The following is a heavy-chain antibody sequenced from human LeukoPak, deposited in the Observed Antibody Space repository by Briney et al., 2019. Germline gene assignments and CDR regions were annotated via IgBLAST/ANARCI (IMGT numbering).Heavy chain of an antibody. Sequence: ASVKVSCKASGYTFTAHYMHWVRQAPGQGLEWMGRINPSSGDTEYGQRFQGRVTLTRDTSISTANMELRRLRSDDTAVYYCARDPGYSYAFDIWGQGTVVIVSS. J-gene: IGHJ3*02. CDR1: GYTFTAHY. D-gene: IGHD2-21*01. CDR3: ARDPGYSYAFDI. V-gene: IGHV1-2*06. CDR2: INPSSGDT.